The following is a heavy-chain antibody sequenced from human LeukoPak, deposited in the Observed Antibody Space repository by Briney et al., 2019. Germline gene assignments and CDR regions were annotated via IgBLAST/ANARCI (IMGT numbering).Heavy chain of an antibody. CDR3: ARYGGGANFDY. J-gene: IGHJ4*02. V-gene: IGHV1-2*02. CDR2: INPNSGGT. CDR1: GYTFTVYY. D-gene: IGHD4/OR15-4a*01. Sequence: ASVKVSCKTSGYTFTVYYIHWVRQAPGQGLEWMGLINPNSGGTNYAQKFQGRVTMTRDTSISTAYMELSRLRSADTAVYYCARYGGGANFDYWGQGTLVTVSS.